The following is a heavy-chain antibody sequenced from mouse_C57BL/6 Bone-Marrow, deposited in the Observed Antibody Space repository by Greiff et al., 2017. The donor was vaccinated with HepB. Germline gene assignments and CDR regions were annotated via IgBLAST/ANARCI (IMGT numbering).Heavy chain of an antibody. J-gene: IGHJ4*01. V-gene: IGHV7-1*01. CDR3: ARDGYYGSSYGAMDY. Sequence: EVKLVESGGGLVQSGRSLRLSCATSGFTFSDFYMEWVRQAPGKGLEWIAASRNKANDYTTEYSVSVKGRFIVSRDTSQSILYLQMNALRAEDTAIYYCARDGYYGSSYGAMDYWGQGTSVTVSS. D-gene: IGHD1-1*01. CDR2: SRNKANDYTT. CDR1: GFTFSDFY.